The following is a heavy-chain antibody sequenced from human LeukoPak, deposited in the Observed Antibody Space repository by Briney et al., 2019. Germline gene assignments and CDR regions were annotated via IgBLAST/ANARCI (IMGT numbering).Heavy chain of an antibody. Sequence: PSETLSLTCAVYGGSFSGYYWSWIRQPPGKGLEWIGEINHSGSTNYNPSLKSRVTISVDTSKNQFSLKLSSVTAADTAVYYCARGGGQIVVVPAAIVFWFDPWGQGTLVTVSS. CDR1: GGSFSGYY. CDR2: INHSGST. CDR3: ARGGGQIVVVPAAIVFWFDP. V-gene: IGHV4-34*01. D-gene: IGHD2-2*01. J-gene: IGHJ5*02.